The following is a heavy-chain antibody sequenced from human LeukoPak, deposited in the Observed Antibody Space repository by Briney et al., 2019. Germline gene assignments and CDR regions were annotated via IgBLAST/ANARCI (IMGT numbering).Heavy chain of an antibody. CDR1: GFTFSGRW. CDR2: INQDGTDK. Sequence: GGSLRLSCAASGFTFSGRWMSWLRQAPGKGLEWVANINQDGTDKYYVDSVKDRFTISRDNAKNSLCLQMNSLRAEDTAVYYCAREIVGTHKSRFDPWGQGTLVTVSS. CDR3: AREIVGTHKSRFDP. D-gene: IGHD1-26*01. J-gene: IGHJ5*02. V-gene: IGHV3-7*03.